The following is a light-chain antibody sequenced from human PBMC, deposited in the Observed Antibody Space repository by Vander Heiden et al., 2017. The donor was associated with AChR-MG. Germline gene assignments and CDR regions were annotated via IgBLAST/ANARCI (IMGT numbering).Light chain of an antibody. Sequence: QSALPQPASVSASPGQSITISCTGTSSDVGSYNLVAWYQQHPGKAPKLMIYEVSKRPSGVSNRFSGSKSGNTASLTISGLQAEDEADYYCCSYAGSSTFEVFGGGTKLTVL. V-gene: IGLV2-23*02. CDR3: CSYAGSSTFEV. J-gene: IGLJ3*02. CDR2: EVS. CDR1: SSDVGSYNL.